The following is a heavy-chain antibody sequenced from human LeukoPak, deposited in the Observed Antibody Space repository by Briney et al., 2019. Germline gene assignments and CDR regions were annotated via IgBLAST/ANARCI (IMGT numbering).Heavy chain of an antibody. Sequence: GEALQISCQGSGYNFNTYWVAWARQMPGRGLEWMGIIHPVDYDIRYSPSFQGQVTISADRSINTAYLQWSSLKASDTAMYYCASRPFMTTGVTWDFYWGQGTKVTVSS. CDR3: ASRPFMTTGVTWDFY. D-gene: IGHD4-23*01. CDR2: IHPVDYDI. J-gene: IGHJ4*02. V-gene: IGHV5-51*01. CDR1: GYNFNTYW.